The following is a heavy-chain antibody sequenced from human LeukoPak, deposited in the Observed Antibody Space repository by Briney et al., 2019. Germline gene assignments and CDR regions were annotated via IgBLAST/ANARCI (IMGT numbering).Heavy chain of an antibody. D-gene: IGHD5-24*01. J-gene: IGHJ4*02. CDR2: IIPIFGTA. CDR1: GGTFSSYA. CDR3: ARGGIGGVATIWGFQAYYFDY. V-gene: IGHV1-69*05. Sequence: SVKVSCKASGGTFSSYAISWVRQAPGQGLEWMGGIIPIFGTANYAQKFQGRVTITTDESTSTAYMELSSLRSEDTAVYYCARGGIGGVATIWGFQAYYFDYWGQGTLVTVSS.